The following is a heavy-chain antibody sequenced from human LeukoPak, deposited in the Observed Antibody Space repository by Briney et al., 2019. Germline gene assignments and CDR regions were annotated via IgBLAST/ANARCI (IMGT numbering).Heavy chain of an antibody. J-gene: IGHJ6*02. CDR1: GGSISSYY. CDR3: ARSQSSSSPYYYYGMDV. V-gene: IGHV4-59*01. CDR2: IYYSGST. Sequence: SETLSLTCTVSGGSISSYYWSWIRQPPGKGLEWIGYIYYSGSTNYNPSLKSRVTISVDTSKNQFSLKLSSVTAADTAVYYCARSQSSSSPYYYYGMDVWGQGTTVTVSS. D-gene: IGHD6-13*01.